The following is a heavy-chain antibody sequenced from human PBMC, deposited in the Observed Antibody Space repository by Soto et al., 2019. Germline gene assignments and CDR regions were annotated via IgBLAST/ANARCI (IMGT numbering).Heavy chain of an antibody. V-gene: IGHV3-72*01. CDR3: SRPQHGGTYYSGDY. Sequence: PGGSLRLSCAASGFTFSDHYMDWVRQAPGKGLEWVGRTRNKANGFTTDYAASVKVRFTIARDDSKNSLYLQMNSLITEATPVYYCSRPQHGGTYYSGDYWGQGTLVTVSS. D-gene: IGHD1-26*01. CDR2: TRNKANGFTT. CDR1: GFTFSDHY. J-gene: IGHJ4*02.